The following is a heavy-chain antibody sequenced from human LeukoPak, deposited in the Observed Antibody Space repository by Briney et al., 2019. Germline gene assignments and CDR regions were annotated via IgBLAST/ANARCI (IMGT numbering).Heavy chain of an antibody. CDR3: HTFYDYVWGSYRYHYDY. CDR2: ISGSGGST. D-gene: IGHD3-16*02. CDR1: GFTFSSFA. V-gene: IGHV3-23*01. J-gene: IGHJ4*02. Sequence: QSGGSLRLSCAASGFTFSSFAMSWVRQAPGKGLEWVSVISGSGGSTYYADSVKGRFTISRDNSKNTLYLQMNSLRAEDTAVYYCHTFYDYVWGSYRYHYDYWGQGTLVTVSS.